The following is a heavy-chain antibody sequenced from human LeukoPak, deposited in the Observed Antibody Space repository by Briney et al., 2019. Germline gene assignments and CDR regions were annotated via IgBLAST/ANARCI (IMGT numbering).Heavy chain of an antibody. J-gene: IGHJ6*02. Sequence: GGSLRLSCAASGFTFSSYGMHWVRQAPGKGLEWVAVIWYDGSNKYYADSVKGRFTISRDNSKNTLYLQMNSLRAEDTAVYYCARAQRIAVAATYYYYGMDVWGQGTTVTVSS. CDR3: ARAQRIAVAATYYYYGMDV. V-gene: IGHV3-33*01. CDR2: IWYDGSNK. D-gene: IGHD6-19*01. CDR1: GFTFSSYG.